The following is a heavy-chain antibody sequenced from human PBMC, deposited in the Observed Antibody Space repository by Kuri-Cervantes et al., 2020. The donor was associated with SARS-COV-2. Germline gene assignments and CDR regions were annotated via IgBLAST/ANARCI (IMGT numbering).Heavy chain of an antibody. CDR2: LDTSGST. Sequence: LRLSCAVSGVSVSGGTYYWSWIRQPAGEGLEWIGHLDTSGSTTYNPSLKSRVTISIDTSKNQVSLRLTSATAADTAVYYCAREGSGWPELGYWGQGTLVTVSS. J-gene: IGHJ4*02. V-gene: IGHV4-61*09. CDR1: GVSVSGGTYY. CDR3: AREGSGWPELGY. D-gene: IGHD6-19*01.